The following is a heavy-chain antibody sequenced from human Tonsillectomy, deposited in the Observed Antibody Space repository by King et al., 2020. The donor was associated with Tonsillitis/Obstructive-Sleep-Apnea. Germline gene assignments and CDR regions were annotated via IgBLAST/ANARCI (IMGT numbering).Heavy chain of an antibody. CDR1: GGSISSYY. J-gene: IGHJ4*02. D-gene: IGHD1-26*01. Sequence: VQLQESGPGLVKPSETLSLTCTVSGGSISSYYWSWIRQPPGKGLEWIGYIYYSGSTNYNPSLKSRVTISVDTSKNQFSLKLSSVTAADTAVYYCARLRRGSYYVGVFDYWGQGTLVTVSS. CDR2: IYYSGST. V-gene: IGHV4-59*08. CDR3: ARLRRGSYYVGVFDY.